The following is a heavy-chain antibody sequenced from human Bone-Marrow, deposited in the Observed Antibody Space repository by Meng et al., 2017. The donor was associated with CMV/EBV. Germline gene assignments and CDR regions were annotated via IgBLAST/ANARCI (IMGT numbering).Heavy chain of an antibody. D-gene: IGHD3-3*01. Sequence: ASVKVSCKASGYTFTSYGISWVRQAPGQGLEWMGWISAYNGNTNYAQKLQGRVTMTTDTSTSTAYMELRSLRSDDTAVYYCARTGRVNFWSGYLKSDDYYYYYGMDVWGQWTTVTVSS. CDR2: ISAYNGNT. CDR3: ARTGRVNFWSGYLKSDDYYYYYGMDV. J-gene: IGHJ6*02. CDR1: GYTFTSYG. V-gene: IGHV1-18*01.